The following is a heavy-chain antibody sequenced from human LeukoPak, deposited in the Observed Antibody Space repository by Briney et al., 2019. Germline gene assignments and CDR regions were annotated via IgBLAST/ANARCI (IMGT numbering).Heavy chain of an antibody. Sequence: GGSLRLSCAASGFTFSTHSMYWVRQAPGKGLEWVSSISASSNFIHYAESVRGRFPISRDNAKNSLYLQMNSLGAQHTDVYYCARPATGYCSSAGCHWDSWGQGTLVTVSS. CDR2: ISASSNFI. V-gene: IGHV3-21*01. CDR1: GFTFSTHS. D-gene: IGHD2-2*01. CDR3: ARPATGYCSSAGCHWDS. J-gene: IGHJ4*02.